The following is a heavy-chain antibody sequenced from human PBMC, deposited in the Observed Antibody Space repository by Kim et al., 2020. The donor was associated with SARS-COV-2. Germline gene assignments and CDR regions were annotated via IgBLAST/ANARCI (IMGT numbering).Heavy chain of an antibody. CDR2: INHSGST. CDR1: GGSFSGYY. D-gene: IGHD3-10*01. J-gene: IGHJ6*02. Sequence: SETLSLTCAVYGGSFSGYYWSWIRQPPGKGLEWIGEINHSGSTNYNQSLKSRVTISVDTSKNQFSLKLSSVTAADTAVYYCAREGEGLWFGERDQTHRRKYYYYYGMDVWGQGTTVTVSS. CDR3: AREGEGLWFGERDQTHRRKYYYYYGMDV. V-gene: IGHV4-34*01.